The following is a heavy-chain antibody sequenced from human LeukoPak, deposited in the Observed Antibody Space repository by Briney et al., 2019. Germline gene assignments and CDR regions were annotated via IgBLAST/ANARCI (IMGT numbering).Heavy chain of an antibody. J-gene: IGHJ4*02. CDR1: GFTFSSYG. Sequence: GRSLTPSCLASGFTFSSYGTHWDSPAHGKGLEWEAVIWYDGSDKYYADSVKGRFTISRDNSKTTLYLQMNSVRAEDTAVYYCARGSIAAAGKALDYWGQGTLVTVSS. D-gene: IGHD6-13*01. CDR2: IWYDGSDK. CDR3: ARGSIAAAGKALDY. V-gene: IGHV3-30*19.